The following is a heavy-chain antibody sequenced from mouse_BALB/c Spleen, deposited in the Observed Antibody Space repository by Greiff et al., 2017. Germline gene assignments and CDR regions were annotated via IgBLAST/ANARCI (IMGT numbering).Heavy chain of an antibody. CDR2: INPSNGGT. CDR3: TRENYGNYGWFAY. V-gene: IGHV1S81*02. CDR1: GYTFTSYY. J-gene: IGHJ3*01. D-gene: IGHD2-1*01. Sequence: QVQLQQSGAELVKPGASVKLSCKASGYTFTSYYMYWVKQRPGQGLEWIGEINPSNGGTNFNEKFKSKATLTVDKSSSTAYMQLSSLTSEDSAVYYCTRENYGNYGWFAYWGQGTLVTVSA.